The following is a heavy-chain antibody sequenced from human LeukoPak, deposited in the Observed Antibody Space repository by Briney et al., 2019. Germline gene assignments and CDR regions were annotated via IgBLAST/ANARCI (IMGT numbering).Heavy chain of an antibody. V-gene: IGHV3-23*01. CDR3: ARDMDRYYYDSSGYRPFHF. CDR1: GFTFNSYA. Sequence: GSLRLSCAASGFTFNSYAMSWARQAPGKGLEWISAISASGGNTYYADSVKGRFTISRDNAKNSLYLQMNSLRTEDTALYYCARDMDRYYYDSSGYRPFHFWGQGTLATVSS. CDR2: ISASGGNT. J-gene: IGHJ4*02. D-gene: IGHD3-22*01.